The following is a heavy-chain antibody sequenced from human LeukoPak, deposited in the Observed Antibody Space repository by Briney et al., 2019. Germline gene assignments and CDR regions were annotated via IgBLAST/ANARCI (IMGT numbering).Heavy chain of an antibody. D-gene: IGHD3-3*01. Sequence: GGSLRLSCAASGFTFTNYAMTWVRQAPGKGLEWVSALTGSGLSTYYAVSVTGRFTISRDNSKNTLFLHMNSLRAEDTAVYYCARGSFYDFWSGSYYYYYYMDVWGKGTTVTVSS. CDR3: ARGSFYDFWSGSYYYYYYMDV. V-gene: IGHV3-23*01. CDR1: GFTFTNYA. J-gene: IGHJ6*03. CDR2: LTGSGLST.